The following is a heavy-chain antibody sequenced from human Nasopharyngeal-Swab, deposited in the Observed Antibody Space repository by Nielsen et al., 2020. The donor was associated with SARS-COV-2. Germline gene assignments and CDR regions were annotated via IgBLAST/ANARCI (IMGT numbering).Heavy chain of an antibody. CDR1: GGTFSSYA. CDR2: IIPILGIA. D-gene: IGHD3-9*01. CDR3: ARSRGYFDWLLWVFDY. J-gene: IGHJ4*02. V-gene: IGHV1-69*04. Sequence: SVKVSCKASGGTFSSYAISWVRQAPGQGLEWMGRIIPILGIANYAQKFQGRVTITADKSTSTAYMELSSLGSEDTAVYYCARSRGYFDWLLWVFDYWGQGTLVTVSS.